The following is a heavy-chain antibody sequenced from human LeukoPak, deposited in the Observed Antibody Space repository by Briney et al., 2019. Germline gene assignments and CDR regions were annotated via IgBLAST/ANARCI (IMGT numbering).Heavy chain of an antibody. CDR1: GGSISSGGYS. CDR2: IHQSGGT. CDR3: ARGVAVAPDAFDI. V-gene: IGHV4-30-2*01. J-gene: IGHJ3*02. D-gene: IGHD6-19*01. Sequence: PSETLSLTCAVSGGSISSGGYSWSWIRQPPGKGLEWIGYIHQSGGTHYNPSLKSRVTISVDRSKNQFSLKLSSVTAADTAVYYCARGVAVAPDAFDIWGQGTMVTVSS.